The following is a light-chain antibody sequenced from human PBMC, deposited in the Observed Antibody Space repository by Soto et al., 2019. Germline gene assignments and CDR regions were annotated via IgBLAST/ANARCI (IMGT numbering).Light chain of an antibody. Sequence: DIVMTQSPDSLAVSLGERTTINCKSSQTVIFSSDNKNYLSWYQQKSGQSPKLLIYWASTRESGVPDRFSGSGSGTDFTLTISSLQAEDVAVYYCQQHYSTSPTFGGGTRVEIK. CDR3: QQHYSTSPT. V-gene: IGKV4-1*01. CDR1: QTVIFSSDNKNY. J-gene: IGKJ4*01. CDR2: WAS.